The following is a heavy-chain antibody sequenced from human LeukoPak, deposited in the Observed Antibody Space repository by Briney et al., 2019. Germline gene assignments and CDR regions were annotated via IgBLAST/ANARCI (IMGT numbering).Heavy chain of an antibody. V-gene: IGHV4-4*07. CDR2: IYASERI. Sequence: SETLSLTCTVSAPSISIYYWSWIRQPAGKGLEWIGCIYASERINYNPSLKSRVTFPVDTSKNQFCLKLSSVTAADTAVYHCSRVDSGWYGRLEYWGPGTLVTVSS. CDR1: APSISIYY. D-gene: IGHD6-19*01. CDR3: SRVDSGWYGRLEY. J-gene: IGHJ4*02.